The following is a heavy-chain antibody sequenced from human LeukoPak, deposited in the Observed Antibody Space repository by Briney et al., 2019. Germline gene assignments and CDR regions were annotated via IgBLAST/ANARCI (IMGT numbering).Heavy chain of an antibody. V-gene: IGHV1-18*01. Sequence: GASVKVSCKASGYTFTSYGTSWVRQAPGQGLEWMGWISAYNGNTNYAQKLQGRVTMTTDTSTSTAYMELRSLRSDDTAVYYCARDGSGSYYSAFDIWGQGTMVTVSS. D-gene: IGHD1-26*01. CDR1: GYTFTSYG. J-gene: IGHJ3*02. CDR2: ISAYNGNT. CDR3: ARDGSGSYYSAFDI.